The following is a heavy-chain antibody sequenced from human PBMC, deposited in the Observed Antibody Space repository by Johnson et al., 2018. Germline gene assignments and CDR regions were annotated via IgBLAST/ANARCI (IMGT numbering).Heavy chain of an antibody. CDR3: ASNSSSWYYYYGMDV. CDR2: ISYDGSNK. J-gene: IGHJ6*02. CDR1: GFTFSSYG. Sequence: VQLVQSGGGVVQPGRSLRLSCAASGFTFSSYGMHWVRQAPGKGLEWVAVISYDGSNKYYADSVKGRFTISRDNSKNTLYLQMNSRRAEDTAVYYCASNSSSWYYYYGMDVWGQGTTVTVSS. V-gene: IGHV3-30*03. D-gene: IGHD6-13*01.